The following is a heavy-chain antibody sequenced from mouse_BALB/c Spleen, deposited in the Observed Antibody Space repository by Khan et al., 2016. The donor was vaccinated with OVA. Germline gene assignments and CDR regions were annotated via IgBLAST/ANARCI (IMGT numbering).Heavy chain of an antibody. J-gene: IGHJ4*01. CDR3: ARGNYYGYAMDY. Sequence: EVQLQESGPGLVKPSQSLSLTCTVTGYSTTSNYAWNWIRQFPGNKLEWMGYISYSDSTSYNPSLKSRISITRDTSKNQFFLQLNSVTTEDTATYYCARGNYYGYAMDYWGQGISVTVSA. D-gene: IGHD1-1*01. CDR1: GYSTTSNYA. V-gene: IGHV3-2*02. CDR2: ISYSDST.